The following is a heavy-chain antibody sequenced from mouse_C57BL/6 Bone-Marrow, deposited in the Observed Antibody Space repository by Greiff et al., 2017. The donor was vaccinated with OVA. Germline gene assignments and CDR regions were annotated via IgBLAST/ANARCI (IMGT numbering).Heavy chain of an antibody. CDR1: GYTFTSYW. D-gene: IGHD4-1*01. CDR3: ARRWDVEVDWYFDV. Sequence: QVQLQQSGAELVKPGASVKLSCKASGYTFTSYWMHWVKQRPGQGLEWIGMIHPNSGSTNYNEKFKSKATLTVDKSSSTAYMQLSSLTSEDSAVYYCARRWDVEVDWYFDVWGTGTTVTVSS. CDR2: IHPNSGST. V-gene: IGHV1-64*01. J-gene: IGHJ1*03.